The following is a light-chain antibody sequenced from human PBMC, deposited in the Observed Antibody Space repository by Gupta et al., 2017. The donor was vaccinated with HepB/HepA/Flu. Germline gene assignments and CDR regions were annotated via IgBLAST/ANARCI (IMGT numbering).Light chain of an antibody. V-gene: IGKV1-8*01. CDR1: QGISSY. Sequence: AIRMTQSPSSFSASTGDRVTITWRASQGISSYLAWYQQKPGKAPKLLIYAASTVKSGVPSRFSGSGSGTDFTLTISGRQSEDFATYYCQHQDSSPVTFGRGTKVDIK. J-gene: IGKJ4*01. CDR2: AAS. CDR3: QHQDSSPVT.